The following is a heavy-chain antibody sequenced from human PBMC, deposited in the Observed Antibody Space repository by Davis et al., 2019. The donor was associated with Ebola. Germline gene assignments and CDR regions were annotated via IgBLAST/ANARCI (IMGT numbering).Heavy chain of an antibody. J-gene: IGHJ4*02. D-gene: IGHD2-21*02. CDR1: GGSFSGYY. CDR2: INHSGNT. V-gene: IGHV4-34*01. Sequence: MPGGSLRLSCAVYGGSFSGYYWSWIRQPPGKGLEWIGEINHSGNTNYNPSLKSRVTISVDKSKNQFSLNLNSVTAADTAVYYCGRVCGNGCSGIDYWGQGTLVTVSS. CDR3: GRVCGNGCSGIDY.